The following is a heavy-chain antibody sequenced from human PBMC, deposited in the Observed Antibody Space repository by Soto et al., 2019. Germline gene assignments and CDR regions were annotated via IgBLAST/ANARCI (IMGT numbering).Heavy chain of an antibody. CDR1: GFTFSSYA. J-gene: IGHJ6*02. Sequence: LRLSCAASGFTFSSYAMSWVRQAPGKGLEWVSAISGSGGSTYYADSVKGRFTISRDNSKNTLYLQINSLRAEDTAVYYCAKDRFPGGIVGVRDGMDVWGQGTTVSVSS. D-gene: IGHD2-15*01. CDR2: ISGSGGST. V-gene: IGHV3-23*01. CDR3: AKDRFPGGIVGVRDGMDV.